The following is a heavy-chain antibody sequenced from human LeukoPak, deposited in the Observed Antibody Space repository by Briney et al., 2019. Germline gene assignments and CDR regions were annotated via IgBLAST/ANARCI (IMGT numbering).Heavy chain of an antibody. Sequence: ASVKVSCKASGYTFTSYAMHWVRQAPGQRLEWMGWINAGNGNTKYSQKFQGRVTITRDTSASTAYMELSSLRSEDTAVYYRARVDQDIVVGPAFDPWGQGTLVTVSS. D-gene: IGHD2-2*01. J-gene: IGHJ5*02. CDR3: ARVDQDIVVGPAFDP. CDR2: INAGNGNT. CDR1: GYTFTSYA. V-gene: IGHV1-3*01.